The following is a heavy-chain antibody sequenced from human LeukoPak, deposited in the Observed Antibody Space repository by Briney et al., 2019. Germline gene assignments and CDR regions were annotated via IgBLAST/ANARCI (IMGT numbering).Heavy chain of an antibody. Sequence: PGGSLRLSCSASGFIFSNYGMYWVRQAPGKGLEFVSAIGSDGDNTFYADSVKGRFTISRDNSKSTLYLQTSSLRGEDTAVYYCVRVNDYGDRNLYYFGYWGQGTLVTVSS. CDR2: IGSDGDNT. CDR3: VRVNDYGDRNLYYFGY. CDR1: GFIFSNYG. V-gene: IGHV3-64D*06. D-gene: IGHD4-17*01. J-gene: IGHJ4*02.